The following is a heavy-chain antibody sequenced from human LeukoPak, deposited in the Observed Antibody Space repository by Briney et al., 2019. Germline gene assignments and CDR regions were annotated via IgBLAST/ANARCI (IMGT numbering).Heavy chain of an antibody. CDR2: IYYSGST. Sequence: TLSLTCTVSGGSISSGDYYWSWIRQPPGKGLEWIGYIYYSGSTYYNPSLKSRDTISVDTSKNQFSLKLSSVTAADTAVYYCARTQNYCGGDCYLFDYWGQGTLVTVSS. CDR3: ARTQNYCGGDCYLFDY. CDR1: GGSISSGDYY. D-gene: IGHD2-21*01. V-gene: IGHV4-30-4*08. J-gene: IGHJ4*02.